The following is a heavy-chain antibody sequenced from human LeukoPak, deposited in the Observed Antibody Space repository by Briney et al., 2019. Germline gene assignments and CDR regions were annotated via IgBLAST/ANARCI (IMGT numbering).Heavy chain of an antibody. D-gene: IGHD5-18*01. Sequence: ASVKVSCKASGYTFAGYYMHWVRQAPGQGLEWMGWINPNSGGTNYAQKFQGRVSMTRNTSISTAYMELSNLRSEDTAVYYCARRLGRGTAPDFWGQGTLVTVSS. CDR2: INPNSGGT. J-gene: IGHJ4*02. CDR1: GYTFAGYY. CDR3: ARRLGRGTAPDF. V-gene: IGHV1-2*02.